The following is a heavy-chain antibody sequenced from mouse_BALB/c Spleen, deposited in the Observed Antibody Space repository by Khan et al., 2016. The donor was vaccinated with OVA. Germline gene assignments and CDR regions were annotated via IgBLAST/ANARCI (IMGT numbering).Heavy chain of an antibody. CDR1: GYSFTSYY. CDR3: ARHGSNSWFAY. CDR2: IDPVNGGS. J-gene: IGHJ3*01. D-gene: IGHD1-1*01. Sequence: EVQLQESGPELMKPGASVKISCKASGYSFTSYYIHWVKQSHGKTLEWIGYIDPVNGGSTYNQKFKVKATLTVDKSSSTAYMHLSSLTSEDSAVYCCARHGSNSWFAYWGQGTLVTVSA. V-gene: IGHV1-31*01.